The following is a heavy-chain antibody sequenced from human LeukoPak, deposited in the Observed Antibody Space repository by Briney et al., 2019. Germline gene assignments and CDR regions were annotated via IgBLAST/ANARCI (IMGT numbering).Heavy chain of an antibody. V-gene: IGHV1-18*01. CDR1: GGTFSSYA. CDR3: ARARGYSYGYVGYYYGMDV. J-gene: IGHJ6*02. CDR2: ISAYNGNT. Sequence: GASVKVSCKASGGTFSSYAISWVRQAPGQGLEWMGWISAYNGNTNYAQKLQGRVTMTTDTSTSTAYMELRSLRSDDTAVYYCARARGYSYGYVGYYYGMDVWGQGTTVTVSS. D-gene: IGHD5-18*01.